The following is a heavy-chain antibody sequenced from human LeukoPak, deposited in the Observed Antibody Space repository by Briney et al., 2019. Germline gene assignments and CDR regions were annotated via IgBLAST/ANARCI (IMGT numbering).Heavy chain of an antibody. Sequence: SETLSLTCTVSGGSISSGGYYWRWIRQHPGKGLEWIGYIYYSGSTYYNPSLKSRVTISVDTSKNQFSLKLSSVTAADTAVYYCARVLRGSYYVGNWFDPWSQGTLVTVSS. V-gene: IGHV4-31*03. J-gene: IGHJ5*02. D-gene: IGHD1-26*01. CDR1: GGSISSGGYY. CDR2: IYYSGST. CDR3: ARVLRGSYYVGNWFDP.